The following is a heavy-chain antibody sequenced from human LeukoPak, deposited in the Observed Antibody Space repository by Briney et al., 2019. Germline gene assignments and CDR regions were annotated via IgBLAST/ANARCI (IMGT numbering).Heavy chain of an antibody. CDR3: AKLPPGYCSSTSCYAWIYFDY. CDR1: GFTFSSYA. CDR2: ISGSGGST. J-gene: IGHJ4*02. Sequence: QSGGSLRLSCAASGFTFSSYAMSWVRQAPGKGLEWVSAISGSGGSTYYADSVKGRFTISRDNSKNTLYLQMNSLRAEDTAVYYCAKLPPGYCSSTSCYAWIYFDYWGQGTLVTVSS. V-gene: IGHV3-23*01. D-gene: IGHD2-2*01.